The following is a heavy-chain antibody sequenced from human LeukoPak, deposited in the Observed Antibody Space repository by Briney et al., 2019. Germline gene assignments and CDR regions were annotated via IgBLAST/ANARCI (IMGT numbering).Heavy chain of an antibody. CDR3: ARDQGYSSSFDY. CDR1: GGSISSYY. J-gene: IGHJ4*02. D-gene: IGHD6-6*01. Sequence: SETLSLTCTVSGGSISSYYWSWIRQRPGQGLEWIGYIYYSGSTNYNPSLRSRVTISVDTSKNQFSLKLSSVTAADTAVYYCARDQGYSSSFDYWGQGTLVTVSS. CDR2: IYYSGST. V-gene: IGHV4-59*01.